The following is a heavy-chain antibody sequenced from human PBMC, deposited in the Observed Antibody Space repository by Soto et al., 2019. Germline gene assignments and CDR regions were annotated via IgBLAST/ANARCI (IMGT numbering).Heavy chain of an antibody. Sequence: GGSLRLSCAASGFTFDDYAMHWVRQAPGKGLEWVSGISWNSGSIGYADSVKGRFTISRDNAKNSLYLQMNSLRAEDTALYYCAKDLYKYSSSWYAFDIWGQGTMVTVSS. CDR2: ISWNSGSI. D-gene: IGHD6-13*01. CDR3: AKDLYKYSSSWYAFDI. J-gene: IGHJ3*02. CDR1: GFTFDDYA. V-gene: IGHV3-9*01.